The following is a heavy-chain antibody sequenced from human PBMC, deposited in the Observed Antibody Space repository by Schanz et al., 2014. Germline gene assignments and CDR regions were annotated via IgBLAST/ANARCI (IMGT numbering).Heavy chain of an antibody. Sequence: QVQLVESGGCLVKPGGSLRLSCAASGFRFRDYYMSWIRQAPGKGLEWISKISDSGRTIVYADSMKGRFTISRDNAKNSLYLQVNRLRAEDTAVYYCAREKRRTEVVLDHWGQGTLVTVS. CDR1: GFRFRDYY. V-gene: IGHV3-11*01. J-gene: IGHJ4*02. CDR3: AREKRRTEVVLDH. CDR2: ISDSGRTI.